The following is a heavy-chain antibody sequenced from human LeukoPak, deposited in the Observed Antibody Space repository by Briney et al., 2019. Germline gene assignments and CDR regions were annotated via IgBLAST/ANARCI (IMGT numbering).Heavy chain of an antibody. J-gene: IGHJ5*02. CDR3: ARDRGVAAAGLLDP. CDR1: GYTFSYYY. CDR2: INPNNGDT. Sequence: GASVQVSCKSSGYTFSYYYLHWVRQAPGQGLEWIGWINPNNGDTNYAQSFQGRVTLTRDTSSTTVYMELTRLTSDDTAVFYCARDRGVAAAGLLDPWGQGTLVTVSS. D-gene: IGHD6-13*01. V-gene: IGHV1-2*02.